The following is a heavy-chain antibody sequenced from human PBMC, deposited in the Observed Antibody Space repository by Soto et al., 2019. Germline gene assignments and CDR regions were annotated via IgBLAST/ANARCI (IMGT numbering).Heavy chain of an antibody. Sequence: EVQLVESGGGLVQPGGSLRLSCAASGFTFSSYSMNWVRQAPGKGLEWVSYISSSSSTIYYADSVQGRFPISRDNAKNSLYLQMNSLRDEDTAVYYCARIPPGVGMVREYYFDYWGQGTLVTVSS. D-gene: IGHD3-10*01. V-gene: IGHV3-48*02. CDR3: ARIPPGVGMVREYYFDY. J-gene: IGHJ4*02. CDR2: ISSSSSTI. CDR1: GFTFSSYS.